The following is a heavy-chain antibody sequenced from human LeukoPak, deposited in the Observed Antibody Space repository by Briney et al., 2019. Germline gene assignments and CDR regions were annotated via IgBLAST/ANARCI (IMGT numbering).Heavy chain of an antibody. D-gene: IGHD3-3*01. CDR3: ARVYRHYDFWSGYLYLDY. J-gene: IGHJ4*02. CDR2: INSDGSST. CDR1: GFTFSSYW. Sequence: GGSLGLSCAASGFTFSSYWMHWVRQAPGKGLVWVSRINSDGSSTSYADSVKGRFTISRDNAKNTLYLQMNSLRAEDTAVYYCARVYRHYDFWSGYLYLDYWGQGTLVTVSS. V-gene: IGHV3-74*01.